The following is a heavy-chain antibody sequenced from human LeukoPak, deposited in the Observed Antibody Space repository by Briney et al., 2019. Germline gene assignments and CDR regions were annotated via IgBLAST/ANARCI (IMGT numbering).Heavy chain of an antibody. CDR2: IYYSGST. CDR3: ASTYRGAAAIDY. Sequence: PSETLSLTCTVSGGSISSYYWSWIRQPPGKGLEWIGYIYYSGSTNYNPSLKSRVTMSVDTSKNQFSLKLTSVTATDTAVYYCASTYRGAAAIDYWGQGTLVTVSS. V-gene: IGHV4-59*08. CDR1: GGSISSYY. D-gene: IGHD6-13*01. J-gene: IGHJ4*02.